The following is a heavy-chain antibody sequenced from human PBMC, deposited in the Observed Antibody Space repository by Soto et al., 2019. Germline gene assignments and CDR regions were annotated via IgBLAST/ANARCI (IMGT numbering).Heavy chain of an antibody. D-gene: IGHD3-22*01. V-gene: IGHV4-31*03. J-gene: IGHJ4*02. CDR3: AREAPYDSSGYYPSAPGY. CDR1: GGSISSGGYY. Sequence: QVQLQESGPGLVKPSQTLSLTCTVSGGSISSGGYYWSWIRQHPGKGLEWIGYIYYSGSTYYNPSLKSRVTISVDTSKNQFSLKLSSVTAADTAVYYCAREAPYDSSGYYPSAPGYWGQGTLVTVSS. CDR2: IYYSGST.